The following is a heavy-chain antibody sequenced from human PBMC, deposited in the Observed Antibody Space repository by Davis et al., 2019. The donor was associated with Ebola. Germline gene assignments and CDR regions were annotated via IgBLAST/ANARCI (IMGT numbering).Heavy chain of an antibody. D-gene: IGHD2-15*01. CDR3: ARDRGYCSGGSCLGILDY. V-gene: IGHV1-69*04. J-gene: IGHJ4*02. CDR1: GGTFSSYT. CDR2: IIPILGIA. Sequence: SVKVSCKASGGTFSSYTISWVRQAPGQGLEWMGRIIPILGIANYAQKFQGRVTITADKSTSTAYMELSRLRSDDTAVYYCARDRGYCSGGSCLGILDYWGQGTLVTVSS.